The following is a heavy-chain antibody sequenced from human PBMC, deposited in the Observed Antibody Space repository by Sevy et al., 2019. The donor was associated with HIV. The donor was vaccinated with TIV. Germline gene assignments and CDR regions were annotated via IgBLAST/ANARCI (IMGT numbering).Heavy chain of an antibody. CDR2: IYSGGST. J-gene: IGHJ6*02. D-gene: IGHD1-7*01. CDR1: GFTVSSNY. Sequence: GGSLRLSCAASGFTVSSNYMSWVRQAPGKGLEWVSVIYSGGSTYYADSVKGRFTISRDNYKNTLYLQMNSLRAEDTAVYYCARELTGTKGVYYYYGMDVWGQGTTVTVSS. V-gene: IGHV3-53*01. CDR3: ARELTGTKGVYYYYGMDV.